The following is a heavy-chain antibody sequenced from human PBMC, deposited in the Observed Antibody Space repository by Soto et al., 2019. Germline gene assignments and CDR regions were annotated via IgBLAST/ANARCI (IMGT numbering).Heavy chain of an antibody. Sequence: GASVKVSCKASGYTFTTYDINWVRQATGQGLEWMGWMSPNSGATGYAQKFQGRVTMTRDTSISTAYMELRSLRSDDTAVYYCASPLLYYYDSSGYDAFDIWG. D-gene: IGHD3-22*01. CDR1: GYTFTTYD. V-gene: IGHV1-8*01. J-gene: IGHJ3*02. CDR3: ASPLLYYYDSSGYDAFDI. CDR2: MSPNSGAT.